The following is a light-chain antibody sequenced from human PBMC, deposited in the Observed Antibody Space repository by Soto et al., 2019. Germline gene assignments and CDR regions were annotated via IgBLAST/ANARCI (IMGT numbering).Light chain of an antibody. CDR2: ANS. CDR3: QSYDSSLIVSKV. Sequence: QSVLTQPPSVSGAPAQRVTISCSGSSSNLGAGYDVQWYRQFPGTAPKLLIYANSVRPSGVPDRFSGSKSGTSASLAITGLQAEDEADYYCQSYDSSLIVSKVFGTGTKVTVL. V-gene: IGLV1-40*01. J-gene: IGLJ1*01. CDR1: SSNLGAGYD.